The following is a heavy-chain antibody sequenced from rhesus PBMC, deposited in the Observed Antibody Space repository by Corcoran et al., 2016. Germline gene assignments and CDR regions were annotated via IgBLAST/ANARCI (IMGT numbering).Heavy chain of an antibody. V-gene: IGHV3-100*02. CDR1: GFTFSSYE. Sequence: DVQLVESGGGLVKPGGSLRLSCVASGFTFSSYEMHWVRKAPGKGLGWVSVIRESVGTIYYADSVKGRFTISRDNAKNALFLQMNSLRAEDTAVYYCTRRGSWRYYFDYWGQGVLVTVSS. CDR2: IRESVGTI. J-gene: IGHJ4*01. D-gene: IGHD6-25*01. CDR3: TRRGSWRYYFDY.